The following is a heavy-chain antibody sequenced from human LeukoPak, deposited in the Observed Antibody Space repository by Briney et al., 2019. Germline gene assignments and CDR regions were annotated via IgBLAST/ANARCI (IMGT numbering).Heavy chain of an antibody. J-gene: IGHJ5*02. Sequence: QPGGSLRLSCAASGFTFSTHYMDWVRQAPGKGLEWVANTNQDGSREKYADSVRGRFTVSRDNAKNSVYLQMNSLGVEDTAIYYCARDSGWTFDPWGQGTLVTVSS. D-gene: IGHD6-19*01. CDR3: ARDSGWTFDP. CDR1: GFTFSTHY. CDR2: TNQDGSRE. V-gene: IGHV3-7*01.